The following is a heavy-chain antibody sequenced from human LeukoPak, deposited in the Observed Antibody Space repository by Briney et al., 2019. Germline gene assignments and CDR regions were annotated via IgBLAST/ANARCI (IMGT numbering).Heavy chain of an antibody. D-gene: IGHD3-10*01. CDR3: ARERGSGSPYYFDY. CDR1: GGTFSSYA. J-gene: IGHJ4*02. Sequence: GASVKVSCKASGGTFSSYAISWVRQAPGQGLEWMGRIIPILGIANYARKFQGRVTITADKSTSTAYMELSSLRSEDTAVYYCARERGSGSPYYFDYWGQGTLVTVSS. CDR2: IIPILGIA. V-gene: IGHV1-69*04.